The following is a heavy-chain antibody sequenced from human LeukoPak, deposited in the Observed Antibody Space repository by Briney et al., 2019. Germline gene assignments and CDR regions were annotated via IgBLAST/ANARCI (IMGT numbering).Heavy chain of an antibody. V-gene: IGHV4-34*01. J-gene: IGHJ5*02. CDR2: INHSGST. CDR1: GGSFSGYY. D-gene: IGHD3-10*01. CDR3: ARGATMVRGFTRFDP. Sequence: SETLSLTCAAYGGSFSGYYWSWIRQPPGKGLEWIGEINHSGSTNYNPSLKSRVTISVDTSKNQFSLKLSSVTAADTAVYYCARGATMVRGFTRFDPWGQGALVTVSS.